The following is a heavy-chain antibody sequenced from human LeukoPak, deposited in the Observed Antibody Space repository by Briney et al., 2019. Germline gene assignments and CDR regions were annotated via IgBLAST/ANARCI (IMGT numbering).Heavy chain of an antibody. V-gene: IGHV1-3*01. J-gene: IGHJ3*02. CDR2: INAGNGNT. D-gene: IGHD3-22*01. CDR3: ARENLLYDSSLGAFDI. CDR1: GYTFTGYY. Sequence: ASVKVSCKASGYTFTGYYMHWVRQAPGQRLEWMGWINAGNGNTKYSQKFQGRVTITRDTSASTAYMELSSLRSEDTAVYYCARENLLYDSSLGAFDIWGQGTMVTVSS.